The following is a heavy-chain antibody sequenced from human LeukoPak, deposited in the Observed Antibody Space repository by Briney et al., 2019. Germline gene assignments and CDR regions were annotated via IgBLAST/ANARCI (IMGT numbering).Heavy chain of an antibody. V-gene: IGHV3-30*02. CDR2: IRYDGSNK. CDR1: GFTFSTFW. J-gene: IGHJ4*02. Sequence: QSGGSLRLSCAASGFTFSTFWMHWVRQAPGKGLEWVAFIRYDGSNKYYADSVKGRFTISRDNSKNTLYLQMNSLRAEDTAVYYCARDATVTIFIYYFDYWGQGTLVTVSS. CDR3: ARDATVTIFIYYFDY. D-gene: IGHD4-17*01.